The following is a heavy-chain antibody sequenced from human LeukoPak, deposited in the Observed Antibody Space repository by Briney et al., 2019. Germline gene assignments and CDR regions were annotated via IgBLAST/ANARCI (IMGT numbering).Heavy chain of an antibody. V-gene: IGHV3-73*01. J-gene: IGHJ3*02. CDR1: GFSFSGSS. CDR2: IRNKTGSYAT. D-gene: IGHD2-15*01. CDR3: TRWSDAFDI. Sequence: GGSLKLSCAASGFSFSGSSMHWVRQASGKGLEWVGRIRNKTGSYATAYAASVSGRFTISRDDSKNTAYLQMNSLKSEDTAVYYCTRWSDAFDIWGLGTMVTVSS.